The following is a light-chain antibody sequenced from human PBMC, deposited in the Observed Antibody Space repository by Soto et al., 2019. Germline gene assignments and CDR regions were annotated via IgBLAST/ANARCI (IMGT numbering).Light chain of an antibody. Sequence: DIQMTQSPSSLSASVGDRVTITCRASQSISSYLNWYQQKPGKAPKLLIYAASSLQSGVPSRFSGSGSGTEFTLTISSLQSRDFAVYYCQQYNNWPPITFGQGTRLEIK. CDR2: AAS. V-gene: IGKV1-39*01. J-gene: IGKJ5*01. CDR3: QQYNNWPPIT. CDR1: QSISSY.